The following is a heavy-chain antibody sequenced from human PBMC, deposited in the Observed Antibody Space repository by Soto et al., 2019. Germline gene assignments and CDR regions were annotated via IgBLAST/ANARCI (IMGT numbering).Heavy chain of an antibody. CDR1: GGSISSGGYY. CDR2: IYYSGST. V-gene: IGHV4-31*03. J-gene: IGHJ5*02. D-gene: IGHD6-6*01. CDR3: ARASSAARPELGFDP. Sequence: PSETLSLTCTVSGGSISSGGYYWSWIRQHPGKGLEWIGYIYYSGSTYYNPSLKSRVTISVDTSKNQFSLKLSSVTAADTAVYYCARASSAARPELGFDPWGQGTLVTVSS.